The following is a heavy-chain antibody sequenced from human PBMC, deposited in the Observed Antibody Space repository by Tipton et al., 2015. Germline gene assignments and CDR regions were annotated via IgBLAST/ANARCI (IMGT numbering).Heavy chain of an antibody. Sequence: LRLSCTVSGGSVTSGSYYWSWIRQPPGKGLEWIGYISYTEGAHHNPALKSRVTISADTSKNQFSLRLSSVTAADTAVYYCACHDYDLLTRDYHTVDYWGQGTLVTVSS. CDR3: ACHDYDLLTRDYHTVDY. J-gene: IGHJ4*02. D-gene: IGHD3-9*01. CDR1: GGSVTSGSYY. V-gene: IGHV4-61*01. CDR2: ISYTEGA.